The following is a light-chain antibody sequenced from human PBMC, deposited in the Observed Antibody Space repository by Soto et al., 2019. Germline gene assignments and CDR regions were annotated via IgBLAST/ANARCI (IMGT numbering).Light chain of an antibody. Sequence: DIQMPQSPSSLSASVGDRVTITCRASQTISSRLAWYQQKPGQAPKLLIYKATNLQTGVASRFSGSGSGTEFSLTSSSLQPDDFAVYYCQQYNEFQYTFGQGTRLDI. V-gene: IGKV1-5*03. CDR3: QQYNEFQYT. CDR2: KAT. J-gene: IGKJ2*01. CDR1: QTISSR.